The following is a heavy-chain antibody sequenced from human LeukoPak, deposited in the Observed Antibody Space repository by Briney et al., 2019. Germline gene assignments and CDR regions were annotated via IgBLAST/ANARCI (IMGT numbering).Heavy chain of an antibody. D-gene: IGHD5-18*01. V-gene: IGHV3-64*01. CDR1: GFTFSSYA. CDR3: ARDGGGIAMGPFGY. Sequence: GGSLRLSCAASGFTFSSYAMHSVRQAPGKGLEYVSAISSNGGSTYYANSVKGRFTISRDNSKNTLYLQMGSLRAEDMVVYYCARDGGGIAMGPFGYWGQGTLVTVSS. CDR2: ISSNGGST. J-gene: IGHJ4*02.